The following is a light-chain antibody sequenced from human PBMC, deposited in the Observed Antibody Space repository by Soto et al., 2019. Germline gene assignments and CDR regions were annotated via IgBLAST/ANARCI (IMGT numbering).Light chain of an antibody. J-gene: IGLJ1*01. CDR1: SSNIGAGYG. V-gene: IGLV1-40*01. CDR2: GNT. Sequence: VLTQPPSVSGAPGQRVTISCTGSSSNIGAGYGVHWYLQLPGTAPKLIIYGNTNRPSGVPDRFSGSKSGSSASLAITGLQAEDEADYYCQSHDSSLHASVFGTGTKVTVL. CDR3: QSHDSSLHASV.